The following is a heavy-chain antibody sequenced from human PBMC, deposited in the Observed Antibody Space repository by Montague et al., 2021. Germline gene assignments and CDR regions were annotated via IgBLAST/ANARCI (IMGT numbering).Heavy chain of an antibody. Sequence: SETLSLTCAVYGGSFSANYWSWIRQPPGKGLEWIGEIYHSGRTNXNPSFKSRVSMSVDTSKNQSSLKLSSVTAADTAMYFCARGSRPHYDFWTGYSPYFDSWGQGTLVTVSS. CDR2: IYHSGRT. CDR1: GGSFSANY. CDR3: ARGSRPHYDFWTGYSPYFDS. V-gene: IGHV4-34*01. J-gene: IGHJ4*02. D-gene: IGHD3-3*01.